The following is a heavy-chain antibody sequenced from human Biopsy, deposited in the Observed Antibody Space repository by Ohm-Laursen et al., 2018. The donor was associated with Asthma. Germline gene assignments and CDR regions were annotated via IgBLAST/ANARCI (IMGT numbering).Heavy chain of an antibody. D-gene: IGHD1-1*01. CDR2: ISKDASTQ. J-gene: IGHJ3*02. Sequence: LSLTCAASGFIFSNFAIHWVRQAPGQGLEWVGVISKDASTQDYADSVKGRFTMARDNSKNTLDLQMNSLREEDTAVYYCVRDGTDDAFDIWGQGTVVSVSS. CDR1: GFIFSNFA. V-gene: IGHV3-30*01. CDR3: VRDGTDDAFDI.